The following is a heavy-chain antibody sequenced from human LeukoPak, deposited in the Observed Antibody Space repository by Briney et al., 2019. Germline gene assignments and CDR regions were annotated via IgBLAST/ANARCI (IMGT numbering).Heavy chain of an antibody. CDR3: AKEVFGVVIIGIDY. Sequence: GGSLRLSCAASGFTFSSYSMNWVRQAPGKGVEWVAVISYDGSNKYYADSVKGRFTISRDNPKNTLYLQMNSLRAEDTAVYYCAKEVFGVVIIGIDYWGQGTLVTVSS. CDR1: GFTFSSYS. V-gene: IGHV3-30*18. J-gene: IGHJ4*02. D-gene: IGHD3-3*01. CDR2: ISYDGSNK.